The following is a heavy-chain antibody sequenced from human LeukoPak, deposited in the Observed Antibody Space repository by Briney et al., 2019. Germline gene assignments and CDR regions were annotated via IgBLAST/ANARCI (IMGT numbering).Heavy chain of an antibody. CDR2: MCGTAGCT. CDR1: GFTFYMYA. CDR3: AKDRPNFHENSGHYYRRDGDS. Sequence: GGSLRLSCQASGFTFYMYAMSWVRQAPGKGLEWVASMCGTAGCTFYPDSVKGPFTISRDNSKNVLYLRMNSLTAEDTAIYYCAKDRPNFHENSGHYYRRDGDSWGQGTLVTVSS. D-gene: IGHD3-22*01. J-gene: IGHJ5*01. V-gene: IGHV3-23*01.